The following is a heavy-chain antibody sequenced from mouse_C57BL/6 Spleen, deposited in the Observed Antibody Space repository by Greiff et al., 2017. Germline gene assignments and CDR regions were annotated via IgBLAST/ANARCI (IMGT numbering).Heavy chain of an antibody. D-gene: IGHD4-1*01. CDR1: GYSITSGYY. CDR3: ARGDGTAWFAY. CDR2: ISYDGSN. V-gene: IGHV3-6*01. Sequence: EVQLQQSGPGLVKPSQSLSLTCSVTGYSITSGYYWNWIRQFPGNKLEWMGYISYDGSNNYNPSLKNRISITRDTSKNQFFLKLNSVTTEDTATYYCARGDGTAWFAYWGQGTLVTVSA. J-gene: IGHJ3*01.